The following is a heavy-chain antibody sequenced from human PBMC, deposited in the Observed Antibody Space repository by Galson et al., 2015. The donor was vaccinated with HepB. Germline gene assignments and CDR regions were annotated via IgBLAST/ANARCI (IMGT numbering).Heavy chain of an antibody. J-gene: IGHJ6*02. Sequence: LRLSCAASGFTFSTYTMNWVRQAPGQGLEWVSAISSSGSYISYADSVKGRFTIFRDNAKNSLFLQMNSLRAEDTALYYCAKDMVRGVGGYGLDVWGQGTTVIVSS. CDR3: AKDMVRGVGGYGLDV. CDR1: GFTFSTYT. CDR2: ISSSGSYI. V-gene: IGHV3-21*01. D-gene: IGHD3-10*01.